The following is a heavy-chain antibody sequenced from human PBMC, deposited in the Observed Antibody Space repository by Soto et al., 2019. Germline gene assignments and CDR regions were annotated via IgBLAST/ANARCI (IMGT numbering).Heavy chain of an antibody. CDR1: GGTFSSYA. D-gene: IGHD3-22*01. J-gene: IGHJ4*02. Sequence: SVKVSCKASGGTFSSYAISWVRQAPGQGLEWMGGIIPIFGTANYAQKFQGRVTITADESTSTAYMELSSLRSEDTAVYYCARGSYYYDSSGYYHYWGQGTLVTVSS. CDR3: ARGSYYYDSSGYYHY. V-gene: IGHV1-69*13. CDR2: IIPIFGTA.